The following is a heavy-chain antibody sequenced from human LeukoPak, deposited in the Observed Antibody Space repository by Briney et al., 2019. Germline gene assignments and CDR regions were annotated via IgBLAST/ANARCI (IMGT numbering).Heavy chain of an antibody. Sequence: SETLSLTCTVSGDSISNYYWTWIRQPPGKGLEWIGDIYYSGDTNYNPSLKSRVTISLDTSKNQFSLKLTSVTAADTAMYYCARRKAKTPNYFDYWGQGALVTVSS. V-gene: IGHV4-59*08. CDR2: IYYSGDT. J-gene: IGHJ4*02. CDR1: GDSISNYY. CDR3: ARRKAKTPNYFDY.